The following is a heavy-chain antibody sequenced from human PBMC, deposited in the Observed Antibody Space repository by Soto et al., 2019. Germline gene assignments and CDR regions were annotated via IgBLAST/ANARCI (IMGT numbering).Heavy chain of an antibody. Sequence: SETLSLTCTVSGGSISSGDYYWSWIRQPPGKGLEWIGYIYYSGSTYYNPSLKSRVTISVDTSKNQFSLKLSSVTAADTAVYYCARDTVVVISSDAYDIWGEGKMVTVSS. V-gene: IGHV4-30-4*01. CDR2: IYYSGST. CDR3: ARDTVVVISSDAYDI. J-gene: IGHJ3*02. D-gene: IGHD3-22*01. CDR1: GGSISSGDYY.